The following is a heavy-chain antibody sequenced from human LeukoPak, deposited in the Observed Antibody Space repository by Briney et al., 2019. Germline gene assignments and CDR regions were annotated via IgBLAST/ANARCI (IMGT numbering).Heavy chain of an antibody. CDR2: IYYTGST. Sequence: PSETLSLTCTVSGVSISDYYWSWIRQPPGKGLEWIGYIYYTGSTNYNPSRKIRVTISVDTSKNQFSLKLSSVTAADTAMYYCARGGSYFDSWGHGTLVTVSS. CDR3: ARGGSYFDS. V-gene: IGHV4-59*01. CDR1: GVSISDYY. D-gene: IGHD1-26*01. J-gene: IGHJ4*01.